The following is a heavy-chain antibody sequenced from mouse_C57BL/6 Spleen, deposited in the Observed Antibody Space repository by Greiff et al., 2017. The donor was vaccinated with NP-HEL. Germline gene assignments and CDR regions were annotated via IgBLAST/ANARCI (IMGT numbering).Heavy chain of an antibody. J-gene: IGHJ3*01. CDR2: IHPSDSDT. Sequence: QVQLKESGAELVKPGASVKVSCKASGYTFTSYWMHWVKQRPGQGLEWIGRIHPSDSDTNYNQKFKGKATLTVDKSSSTAYMKLSSLTSEDSAVYYCSMDDGYSLFAYWGQGTLVTVSA. D-gene: IGHD2-3*01. CDR3: SMDDGYSLFAY. CDR1: GYTFTSYW. V-gene: IGHV1-74*01.